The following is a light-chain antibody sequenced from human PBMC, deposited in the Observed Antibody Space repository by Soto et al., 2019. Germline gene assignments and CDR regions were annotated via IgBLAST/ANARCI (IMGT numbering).Light chain of an antibody. Sequence: DIQLTQSPSFLSASVGVRVNITCRVSQGISDRLAWYQQRPGKAPNLLIHSASSLQSGVPLRFSGSGSGTEFTLTISSLQPADFATYYCQQRDGYPITFGQGTRLEMK. CDR1: QGISDR. J-gene: IGKJ5*01. CDR3: QQRDGYPIT. CDR2: SAS. V-gene: IGKV1-9*01.